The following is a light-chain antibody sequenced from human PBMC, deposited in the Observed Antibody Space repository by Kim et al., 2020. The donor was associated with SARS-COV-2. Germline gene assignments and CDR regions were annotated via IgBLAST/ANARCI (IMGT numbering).Light chain of an antibody. V-gene: IGKV1-39*01. Sequence: DIQMTQSPASLSASVGDRITITCRASQDISVYLNWYQKKPGKGPKLLIYAASTLKDGVSSRFSGSGSATEFTLTISSLQPDDFATYYCQQSIGLLCFGPGTKGDIK. CDR3: QQSIGLLC. CDR1: QDISVY. CDR2: AAS. J-gene: IGKJ3*01.